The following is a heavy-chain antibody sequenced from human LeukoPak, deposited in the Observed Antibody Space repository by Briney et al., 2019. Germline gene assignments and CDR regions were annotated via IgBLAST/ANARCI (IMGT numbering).Heavy chain of an antibody. CDR3: TRSGYMNGYDY. J-gene: IGHJ4*02. V-gene: IGHV3-74*03. CDR2: INIDGSDT. CDR1: GFTFSGHW. D-gene: IGHD5-24*01. Sequence: PGGSLRLSCAASGFTFSGHWRHWVRQVPGKGLMGVSRINIDGSDTTYAGSVKGRFTISRDNAKNTLYLQMNSLTAEDTAVYYCTRSGYMNGYDYWGQGTLVTVSS.